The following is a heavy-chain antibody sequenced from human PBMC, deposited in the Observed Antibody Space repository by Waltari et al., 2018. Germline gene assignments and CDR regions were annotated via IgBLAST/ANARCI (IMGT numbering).Heavy chain of an antibody. D-gene: IGHD3-10*01. J-gene: IGHJ5*02. Sequence: QVQLQESGPGLVKPSETLSLTCTVSGGSISSYYWSWIRQPPGKGLEWIGYIYYSGSTNYNPSLKSRVTISVDTSKNQFSLKLSSVTAADTAVYYCARADITMVRGVDPWGQGTLVTVSS. CDR3: ARADITMVRGVDP. CDR2: IYYSGST. CDR1: GGSISSYY. V-gene: IGHV4-59*01.